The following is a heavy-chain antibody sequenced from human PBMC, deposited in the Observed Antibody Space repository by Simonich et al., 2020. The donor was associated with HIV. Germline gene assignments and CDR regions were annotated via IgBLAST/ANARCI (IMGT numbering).Heavy chain of an antibody. Sequence: QVQLVQSGAEVKKPGSSVKVSCKASGGTFSSFAISWVRQAPGLVLEWVGGITPSFGTANYAQMFQGRVTITADESTSTAYMELSSLRSEDTGIYYCARKGGGRGVYYFDYWGQGTLVTVSS. J-gene: IGHJ4*02. V-gene: IGHV1-69*13. CDR3: ARKGGGRGVYYFDY. D-gene: IGHD3-10*01. CDR1: GGTFSSFA. CDR2: ITPSFGTA.